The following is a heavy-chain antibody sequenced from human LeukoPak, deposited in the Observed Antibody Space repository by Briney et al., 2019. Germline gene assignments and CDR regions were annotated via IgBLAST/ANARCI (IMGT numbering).Heavy chain of an antibody. CDR2: IIPIFGTA. CDR3: ASYRDSSSWYGLFYFQH. Sequence: RRASVKVSCKASGGTFSSYAISWVRQAPGQGLEWMGGIIPIFGTANCAQKFQGRVTITTDESTSTAYMELSSLRSEDTAVYYCASYRDSSSWYGLFYFQHWGQGTLVTVSS. CDR1: GGTFSSYA. J-gene: IGHJ1*01. V-gene: IGHV1-69*05. D-gene: IGHD6-13*01.